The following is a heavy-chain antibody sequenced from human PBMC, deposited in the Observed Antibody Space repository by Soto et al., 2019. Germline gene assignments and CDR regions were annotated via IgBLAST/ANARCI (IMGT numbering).Heavy chain of an antibody. V-gene: IGHV4-59*08. D-gene: IGHD3-3*01. Sequence: SVTMCLPCTVSGGYRSSFYWSWILQPQEKGLEWIGYIYYSGSTNYNPSLKTRVTISVDTSKNQFPLKLSSVTAADTAVYYCGIFFKEAKLRSHYYYSDWAFRGKGATDPV. CDR2: IYYSGST. CDR3: GIFFKEAKLRSHYYYSDWAF. J-gene: IGHJ6*03. CDR1: GGYRSSFY.